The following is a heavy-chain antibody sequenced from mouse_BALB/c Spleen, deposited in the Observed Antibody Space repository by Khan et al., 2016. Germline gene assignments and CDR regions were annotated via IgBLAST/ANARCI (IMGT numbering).Heavy chain of an antibody. V-gene: IGHV14-3*02. J-gene: IGHJ3*01. D-gene: IGHD2-4*01. CDR3: ARWDYDAGFAY. Sequence: VQLKQSGAELVKPGASVKLSCTATGFNIKDTYMHWVKQRPEQGLEWIGRIDPANGNTKYDPKFQGKATITADTSSNTAYLQHSSLTSEDTAVSDCARWDYDAGFAYWGQGTLVTVSA. CDR1: GFNIKDTY. CDR2: IDPANGNT.